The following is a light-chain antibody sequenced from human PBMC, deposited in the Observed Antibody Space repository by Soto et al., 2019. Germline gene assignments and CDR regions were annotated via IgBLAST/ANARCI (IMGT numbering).Light chain of an antibody. V-gene: IGKV2-28*01. Sequence: IVMTQSPLSLPVTPGEPASISCRSSQSLLHSSGYNYLDWYLQKPGQSPQLLIHLGSTRASGVTDSFSGSGSGTDFTLKISGVEAEDVGVYYCMQALQTPLNFGGGTKVESK. CDR2: LGS. CDR3: MQALQTPLN. J-gene: IGKJ4*01. CDR1: QSLLHSSGYNY.